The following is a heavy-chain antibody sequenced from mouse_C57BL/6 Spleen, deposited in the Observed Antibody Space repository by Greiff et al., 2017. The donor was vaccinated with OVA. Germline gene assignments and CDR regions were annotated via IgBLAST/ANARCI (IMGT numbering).Heavy chain of an antibody. Sequence: VKLQQPGAELVKPGASVKLSCKASGYTFTSYWMHWVKQRPGQGLEWIGMIHPNSGSTNYNEKFKSKATLTVDKSSSTAYMQLSSLTSEDSAVYYCARPYGNPYFDYWGQGTTLTVSS. V-gene: IGHV1-64*01. CDR2: IHPNSGST. CDR3: ARPYGNPYFDY. J-gene: IGHJ2*01. D-gene: IGHD2-1*01. CDR1: GYTFTSYW.